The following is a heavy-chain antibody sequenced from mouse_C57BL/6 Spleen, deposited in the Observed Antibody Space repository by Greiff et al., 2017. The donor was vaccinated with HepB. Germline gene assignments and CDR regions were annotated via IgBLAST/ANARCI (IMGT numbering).Heavy chain of an antibody. Sequence: VKLQQPGAELVRPGTSVKLSCKASGYTFTSYWMHWVKQRPGQGLEWIGVIDPSDSYTNYNQKFKGKATLTVDTSSSTAYMQLSSLTSEDSAVYYCALTGTRDYWGQGTTLTVSS. CDR3: ALTGTRDY. D-gene: IGHD4-1*01. CDR2: IDPSDSYT. CDR1: GYTFTSYW. V-gene: IGHV1-59*01. J-gene: IGHJ2*01.